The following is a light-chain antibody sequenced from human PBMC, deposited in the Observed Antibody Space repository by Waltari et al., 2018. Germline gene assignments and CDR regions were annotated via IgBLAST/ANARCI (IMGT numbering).Light chain of an antibody. J-gene: IGKJ4*01. Sequence: DIVLTQSPAILSLSPRERASLSCRASQSVTNYLAWYQHKPGQAPRLLLYDTSNRSTGIPARFSGSGFGTDFTLTISSLEPEDFAVYYCQQRRDWPLTFGGGTKVEIK. CDR3: QQRRDWPLT. V-gene: IGKV3-11*01. CDR2: DTS. CDR1: QSVTNY.